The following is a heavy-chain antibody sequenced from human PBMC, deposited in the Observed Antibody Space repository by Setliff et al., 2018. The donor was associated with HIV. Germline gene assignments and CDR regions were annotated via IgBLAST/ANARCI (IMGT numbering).Heavy chain of an antibody. CDR2: ISTYSDET. V-gene: IGHV1-18*01. CDR3: ARESIADMY. CDR1: GYTFTAYG. D-gene: IGHD6-6*01. Sequence: ASVKVSCKPSGYTFTAYGLSWVRQAPGQGLEWMGWISTYSDETSYAQRLQGRVTMTTDTSTSTVYMELSSLRSEDTAVYYCARESIADMYWGQGTLVTVSS. J-gene: IGHJ4*02.